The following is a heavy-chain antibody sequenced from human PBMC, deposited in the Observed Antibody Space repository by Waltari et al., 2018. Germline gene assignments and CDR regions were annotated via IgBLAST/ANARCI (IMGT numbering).Heavy chain of an antibody. CDR1: GCPISSSSSY. CDR3: ARGAGYQFDP. J-gene: IGHJ5*02. CDR2: IYYSGST. Sequence: QLQLQESGPGLVKPSETLSLTCTVSGCPISSSSSYCGWIRQPPGKGLEWIGSIYYSGSTYYNPSLKSRVTISVDTSKNQFSLKLSSVTAADTAVYYCARGAGYQFDPWGQGTLVTVSS. V-gene: IGHV4-39*01. D-gene: IGHD2-15*01.